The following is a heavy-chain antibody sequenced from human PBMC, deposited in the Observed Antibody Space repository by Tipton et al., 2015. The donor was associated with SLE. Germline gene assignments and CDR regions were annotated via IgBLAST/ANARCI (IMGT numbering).Heavy chain of an antibody. Sequence: TLSLTCAVYGGSFSGYYWSWIRQPPGKGLEWIGYIYYSGSTNYNPSLKSRVTISVDTSKNQFSLKLSSVTAADTAVYYCASRRTGSGWFPWNYWGQGTLVTVSS. CDR1: GGSFSGYY. V-gene: IGHV4-59*01. CDR3: ASRRTGSGWFPWNY. J-gene: IGHJ4*02. CDR2: IYYSGST. D-gene: IGHD6-19*01.